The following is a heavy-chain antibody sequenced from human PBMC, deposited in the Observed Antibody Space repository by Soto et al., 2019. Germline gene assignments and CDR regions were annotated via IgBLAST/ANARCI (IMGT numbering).Heavy chain of an antibody. D-gene: IGHD1-26*01. CDR1: GFTFENFG. CDR2: ISGSGLNK. Sequence: GGSLRLACAVSGFTFENFGMSWVRQAPGKGLEWISSISGSGLNKYYADSVKGRFTISRDNSKNTVYLELSNLRAEDTAVYHCAKNQGVELVPLATVDWFDPWGQGSVVTVSS. V-gene: IGHV3-23*01. CDR3: AKNQGVELVPLATVDWFDP. J-gene: IGHJ5*02.